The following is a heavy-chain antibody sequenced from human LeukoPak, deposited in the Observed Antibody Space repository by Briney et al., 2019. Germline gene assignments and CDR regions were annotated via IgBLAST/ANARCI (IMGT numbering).Heavy chain of an antibody. J-gene: IGHJ6*03. CDR3: ARDLAYYYDSSGYYGSYYYYMDV. CDR1: GYTFTGYY. CDR2: INPNSGGT. V-gene: IGHV1-2*02. D-gene: IGHD3-22*01. Sequence: ASVKVSCKASGYTFTGYYMHWVRQAPGQGLEWMGWINPNSGGTNYAQKFQGRVTMTRDTSISTAYMELSRLRSDDTAVYYCARDLAYYYDSSGYYGSYYYYMDVWGKGTTVTVSS.